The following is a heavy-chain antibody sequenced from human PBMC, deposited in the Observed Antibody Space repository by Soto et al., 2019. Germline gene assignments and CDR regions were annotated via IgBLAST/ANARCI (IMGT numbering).Heavy chain of an antibody. V-gene: IGHV1-69*12. CDR1: GGTFSSYA. D-gene: IGHD5-18*01. J-gene: IGHJ5*02. CDR2: IIPIFGTA. CDR3: ARGPAIRLTSRFDP. Sequence: QVQLVQSGAEVKKPGSSVKVSCKASGGTFSSYAISWVRQAPGQGLEWMGGIIPIFGTANYAQKFQGRDKITADETTSTAYMELRSLRSEDTAVYYCARGPAIRLTSRFDPWGQGTLVTVSS.